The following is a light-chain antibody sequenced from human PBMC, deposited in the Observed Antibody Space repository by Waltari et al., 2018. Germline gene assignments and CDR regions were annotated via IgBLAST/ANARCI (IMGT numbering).Light chain of an antibody. CDR2: RNN. Sequence: TISCSGSSSNIGSNYVYWYQQLPGTAPKLLIYRNNQRPSGVPDRFSGSKSGTSASLAISGLRSEDEADYYCAAWDDSLSVNWVFGGGTKLTVL. CDR1: SSNIGSNY. V-gene: IGLV1-47*01. J-gene: IGLJ3*02. CDR3: AAWDDSLSVNWV.